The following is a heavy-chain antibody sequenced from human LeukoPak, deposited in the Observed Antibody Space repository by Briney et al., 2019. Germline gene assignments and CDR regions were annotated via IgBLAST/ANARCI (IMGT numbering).Heavy chain of an antibody. D-gene: IGHD6-13*01. CDR1: GGSISSYY. Sequence: KPSETLSLTCTVSGGSISSYYWSWIRQSPGKGLEWVGYIYYSGSTHYNPSLRSRVTISVDTSKSQFSLKLTSVTAADTAVYYCARARDSNIWYPFDYWGQGTLVTVSS. V-gene: IGHV4-59*01. CDR3: ARARDSNIWYPFDY. J-gene: IGHJ4*02. CDR2: IYYSGST.